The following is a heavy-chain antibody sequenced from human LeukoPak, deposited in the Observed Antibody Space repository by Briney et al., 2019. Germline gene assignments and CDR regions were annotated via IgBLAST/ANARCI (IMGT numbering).Heavy chain of an antibody. D-gene: IGHD3-10*01. V-gene: IGHV3-23*01. CDR3: ARDLPEPLRYYGSGIFDY. Sequence: GGSLRLSCAASGFTFSSYAMSWVRQAPGKGLEWVSAISGSGGSTYYADSVKGRFTISRDNAKNSLYLQMNSLRAEDTAVYYCARDLPEPLRYYGSGIFDYWGQGTLVTVSS. CDR2: ISGSGGST. CDR1: GFTFSSYA. J-gene: IGHJ4*02.